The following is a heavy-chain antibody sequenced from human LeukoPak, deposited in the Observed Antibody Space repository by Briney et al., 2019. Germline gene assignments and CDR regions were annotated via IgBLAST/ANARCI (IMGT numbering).Heavy chain of an antibody. CDR1: GGSISGSSYY. V-gene: IGHV4-39*01. Sequence: PSETLSLTCTVSGGSISGSSYYCGWIRHPPGKGLEWDGSIYYSGSTYYNPSLQSPGTISVDTSKNQFSPRLSSVTATDTAVYYCARLGEGYSSSWYVDYGGQGSLVSVSS. J-gene: IGHJ4*02. CDR2: IYYSGST. D-gene: IGHD6-13*01. CDR3: ARLGEGYSSSWYVDY.